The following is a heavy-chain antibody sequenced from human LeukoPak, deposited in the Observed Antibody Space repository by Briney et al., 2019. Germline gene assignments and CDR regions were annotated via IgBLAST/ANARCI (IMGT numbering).Heavy chain of an antibody. J-gene: IGHJ6*03. D-gene: IGHD6-13*01. CDR3: AKDPAAAFYYYYYMDV. Sequence: GGSLRLSCAASGFTFSVYGMHWVRQAPGKGLEWVTFIRYDGTNKYYADSVKGRFTISRYNSKNTLYLQMNSLRPEDTAVYYCAKDPAAAFYYYYYMDVWGKGTTVTVSS. CDR2: IRYDGTNK. CDR1: GFTFSVYG. V-gene: IGHV3-30*02.